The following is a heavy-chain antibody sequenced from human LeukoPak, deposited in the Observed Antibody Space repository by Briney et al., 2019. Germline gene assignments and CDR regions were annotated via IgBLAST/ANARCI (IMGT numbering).Heavy chain of an antibody. CDR2: ISAYNGNT. V-gene: IGHV1-18*01. CDR1: GYSFTSYG. Sequence: ASVKVSCKASGYSFTSYGISWVRQAPGQGLEWMGWISAYNGNTNYAQKLQGRVTMTTDTSTSTAYMELRSLRSDDTAVYYCARGLSAAAFPQDNYWGQGTLVTVPS. J-gene: IGHJ4*02. D-gene: IGHD6-25*01. CDR3: ARGLSAAAFPQDNY.